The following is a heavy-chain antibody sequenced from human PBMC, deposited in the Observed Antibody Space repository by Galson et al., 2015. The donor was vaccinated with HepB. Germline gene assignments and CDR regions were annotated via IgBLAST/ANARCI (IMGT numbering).Heavy chain of an antibody. CDR3: ARGGAYCGGDCYPETYYYYGMDV. V-gene: IGHV1-18*04. CDR1: GYTFTSYG. Sequence: SVKVSCKASGYTFTSYGISWVRQAPGQGLEWMGWISAYNGNTNYAQKLQGSVTMTTDTSTSTAYMELRSLRSDDTAVYYCARGGAYCGGDCYPETYYYYGMDVWGQGTTVTVSS. J-gene: IGHJ6*02. D-gene: IGHD2-21*02. CDR2: ISAYNGNT.